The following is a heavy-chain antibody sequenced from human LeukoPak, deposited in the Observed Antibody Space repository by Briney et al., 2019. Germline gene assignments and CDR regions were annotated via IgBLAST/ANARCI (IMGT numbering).Heavy chain of an antibody. J-gene: IGHJ6*03. D-gene: IGHD3-10*01. CDR2: IYSGGST. CDR1: VFTVSSNY. CDR3: ASGSGSYRTPYYYMDV. Sequence: PGGSLRLSCAAAVFTVSSNYMSWARQAPGKGLEGGSVIYSGGSTYYADSVKGRFTISRDNSKDTLYLQMNSLRAEDTAVYYCASGSGSYRTPYYYMDVWGTGTTVTVSS. V-gene: IGHV3-53*01.